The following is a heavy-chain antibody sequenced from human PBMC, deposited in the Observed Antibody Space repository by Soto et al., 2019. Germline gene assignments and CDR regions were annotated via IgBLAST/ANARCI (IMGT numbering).Heavy chain of an antibody. J-gene: IGHJ5*02. CDR2: IKQEGSEK. D-gene: IGHD6-19*01. CDR1: GFTFSSYW. CDR3: AREEADSSADLIDP. V-gene: IGHV3-7*01. Sequence: GGSLRLSCAASGFTFSSYWMSWVRQAPGKGLEWVANIKQEGSEKYYVDSVKGRFTISRDNAKNSLYLQMNSLRAEVTAVYYCAREEADSSADLIDPWGQGTLVTVSS.